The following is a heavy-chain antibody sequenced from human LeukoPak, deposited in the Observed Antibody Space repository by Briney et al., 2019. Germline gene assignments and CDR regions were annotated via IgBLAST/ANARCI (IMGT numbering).Heavy chain of an antibody. CDR3: ARYSGYAPYYFDY. D-gene: IGHD5-12*01. CDR2: IYHSGST. J-gene: IGHJ4*02. CDR1: GYSISSGYY. V-gene: IGHV4-38-2*01. Sequence: SETLSLTCAVSGYSISSGYYWGWIRQPPGKGLEWIGSIYHSGSTYYNPSLKSRVTISVDTSKNQFSLKLSSVTAADTAVYYCARYSGYAPYYFDYWGQGTLVTVSS.